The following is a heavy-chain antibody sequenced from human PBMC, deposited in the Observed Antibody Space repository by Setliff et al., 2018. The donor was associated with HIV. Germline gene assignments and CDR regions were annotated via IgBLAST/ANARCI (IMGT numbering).Heavy chain of an antibody. CDR2: INHSGST. CDR1: GGSIISSNW. J-gene: IGHJ5*02. D-gene: IGHD3-10*01. V-gene: IGHV4-4*02. Sequence: SETLSLTCAVSGGSIISSNWWSWIRQPPQKSLEWIGEINHSGSTNYNPSLKSRVTISVDTSKNQFSLKLSSVTAADTAVYYCARGQGLLLWFGELPRDNWFDPWGQGTLVTVSS. CDR3: ARGQGLLLWFGELPRDNWFDP.